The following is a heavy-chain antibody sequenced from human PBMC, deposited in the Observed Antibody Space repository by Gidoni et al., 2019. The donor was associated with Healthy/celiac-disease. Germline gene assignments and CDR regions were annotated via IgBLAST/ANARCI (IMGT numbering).Heavy chain of an antibody. Sequence: EVQLVESGGGLVQPGGSLRLSCAASGFTFSSYSMNWVRQAPGKGLEWVSYISSSSSTIYYADSVKGRFTISRDNAKNSLYLQMNSLRAEDTAVYYCARGPHYYDSSGYLDYWGQGTLVTVSS. J-gene: IGHJ4*02. CDR1: GFTFSSYS. CDR2: ISSSSSTI. V-gene: IGHV3-48*04. D-gene: IGHD3-22*01. CDR3: ARGPHYYDSSGYLDY.